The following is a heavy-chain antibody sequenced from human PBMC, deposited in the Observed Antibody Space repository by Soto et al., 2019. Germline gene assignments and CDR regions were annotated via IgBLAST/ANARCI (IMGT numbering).Heavy chain of an antibody. CDR3: VTGFSENALYHFDY. V-gene: IGHV3-73*01. D-gene: IGHD3-16*01. J-gene: IGHJ4*02. Sequence: GGSLRLSCAASGFTFGASALQWVRQASGKGLEWLGRIGSKGETYATTYAASVKGRFTISRDESKNSLYLQMNSLKTEDTAVYYCVTGFSENALYHFDYWGQGTLVTVSS. CDR2: IGSKGETYAT. CDR1: GFTFGASA.